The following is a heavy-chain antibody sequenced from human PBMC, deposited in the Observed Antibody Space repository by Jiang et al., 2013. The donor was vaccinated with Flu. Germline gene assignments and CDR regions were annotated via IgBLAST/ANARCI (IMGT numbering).Heavy chain of an antibody. V-gene: IGHV5-10-1*01. CDR2: IDPSDSYT. J-gene: IGHJ5*02. CDR1: YSFTNYW. CDR3: AALHYYDSSGYQCP. Sequence: YSFTNYWISWVRQMPGKGLEWMGRIDPSDSYTNYSPSFQGHVTISVDKSISTAYLQWSSLKASDTAMYYCAALHYYDSSGYQCPWGQGTLVTVSS. D-gene: IGHD3-22*01.